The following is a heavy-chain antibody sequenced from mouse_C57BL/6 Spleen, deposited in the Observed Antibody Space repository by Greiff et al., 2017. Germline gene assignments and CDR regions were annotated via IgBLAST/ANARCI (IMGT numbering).Heavy chain of an antibody. CDR2: IYPGDGDT. V-gene: IGHV1-82*01. CDR3: ARGGGYSLYCDV. CDR1: GYAFSSSW. D-gene: IGHD2-3*01. Sequence: QVQLQQSGPELVKPGASVKISCKASGYAFSSSWMNWVKQRPGKGLEWIGRIYPGDGDTNYNGKFKGKATLTADKSSSTAYMQLSSLTSEDSAVYFCARGGGYSLYCDVWGTGTTVTVSS. J-gene: IGHJ1*03.